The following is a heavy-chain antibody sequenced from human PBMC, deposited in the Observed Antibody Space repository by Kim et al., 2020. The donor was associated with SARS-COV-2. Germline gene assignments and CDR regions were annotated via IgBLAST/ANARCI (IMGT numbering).Heavy chain of an antibody. Sequence: GGSLRLSCAASGFTVSSNYMSWVRQAPGKGLEWVSVIYSGGSTYYADSVKGRFTISRHNSKNTLYLQMNSLRAEDTAVYYCARGPIAVAGKVLYYGMDVWGQGTTVTVSS. CDR1: GFTVSSNY. V-gene: IGHV3-53*04. D-gene: IGHD6-19*01. CDR3: ARGPIAVAGKVLYYGMDV. CDR2: IYSGGST. J-gene: IGHJ6*02.